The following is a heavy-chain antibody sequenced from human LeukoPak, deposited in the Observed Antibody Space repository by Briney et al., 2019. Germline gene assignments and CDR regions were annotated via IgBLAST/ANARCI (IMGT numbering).Heavy chain of an antibody. CDR2: INTDPSST. CDR1: GFTFCSYW. D-gene: IGHD1-1*01. V-gene: IGHV3-74*01. Sequence: GGSLRLSCAASGFTFCSYWMHWVRQAPGKGLVWVTHINTDPSSTNYAVSVNGRFTISRNNAKNTLYLQMNSLIAEDTAVYYCVKDLVRYRNNFFDYWGQGTLVTVSS. J-gene: IGHJ4*02. CDR3: VKDLVRYRNNFFDY.